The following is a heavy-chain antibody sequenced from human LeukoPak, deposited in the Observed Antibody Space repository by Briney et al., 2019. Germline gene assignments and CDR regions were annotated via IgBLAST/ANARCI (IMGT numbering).Heavy chain of an antibody. V-gene: IGHV3-30*04. J-gene: IGHJ4*02. CDR1: GFTFSSYA. CDR2: ISYDGSNK. Sequence: GGSLRLSCAASGFTFSSYAMHWVRQAPGKGLEWVAVISYDGSNKYYADSVKGRFTISRDNSKNTLYLQMNSLRAEDTAVYYCARLLGYSSGWSRFDYWGQGTLVTVSS. D-gene: IGHD6-19*01. CDR3: ARLLGYSSGWSRFDY.